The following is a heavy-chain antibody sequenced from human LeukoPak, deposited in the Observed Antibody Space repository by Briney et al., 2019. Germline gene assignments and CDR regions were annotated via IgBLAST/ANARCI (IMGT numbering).Heavy chain of an antibody. Sequence: GGSLRLSCAASGFTFDDYGMSWVRQAPGKGLEGVAGINWNGGSTAYPASLKGRFTLSRDNANNSLYLQMNSLRAQDTALYYCARDGYSGSYSPSYWGQGTLVTVSS. D-gene: IGHD1-26*01. CDR3: ARDGYSGSYSPSY. CDR1: GFTFDDYG. CDR2: INWNGGST. V-gene: IGHV3-20*04. J-gene: IGHJ4*02.